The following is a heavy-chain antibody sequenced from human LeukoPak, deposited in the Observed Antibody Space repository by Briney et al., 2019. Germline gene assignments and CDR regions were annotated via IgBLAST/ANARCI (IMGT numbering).Heavy chain of an antibody. CDR2: ISSSGRTK. Sequence: GGSLRLSCAASGFTFSSYAMNWVRQAPGKGLEWVSYISSSGRTKYYADSVKGRFTISRDNAKNSLYLQMNSLRAEDTAVYYCARGKWEPLDYWGQGTLVTVSS. V-gene: IGHV3-48*03. CDR3: ARGKWEPLDY. D-gene: IGHD1-26*01. CDR1: GFTFSSYA. J-gene: IGHJ4*02.